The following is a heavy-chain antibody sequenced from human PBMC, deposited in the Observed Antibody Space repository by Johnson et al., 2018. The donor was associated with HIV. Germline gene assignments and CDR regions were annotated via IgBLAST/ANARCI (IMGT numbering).Heavy chain of an antibody. D-gene: IGHD6-13*01. CDR3: ARASFIGIAAAENAFDI. Sequence: QLVESGGGVVQPGGSLRLSCAASGFTFSSYGMHWVRQAPGKGLEWVAFIRYDGSNKYYADSVKGRFTISRDNAKNSLYLQMNSLRAEDTAVYYCARASFIGIAAAENAFDIWGQGTMVTVSS. J-gene: IGHJ3*02. CDR1: GFTFSSYG. CDR2: IRYDGSNK. V-gene: IGHV3-30*02.